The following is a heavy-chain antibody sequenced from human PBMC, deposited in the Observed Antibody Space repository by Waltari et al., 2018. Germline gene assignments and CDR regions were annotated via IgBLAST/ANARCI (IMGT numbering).Heavy chain of an antibody. V-gene: IGHV4-59*01. CDR2: IYYSGST. J-gene: IGHJ6*02. CDR1: GGSISSYY. D-gene: IGHD6-13*01. CDR3: ARRQGIAAAGYGMDV. Sequence: QVQLQESGPGLVKPSETLSLTCTVSGGSISSYYWSWIRPPPGKGLEWIGYIYYSGSTNYNPSLKSRVTISVDTSKNQFSLKLSSVTAADTAVYYCARRQGIAAAGYGMDVWGQGTTVTVSS.